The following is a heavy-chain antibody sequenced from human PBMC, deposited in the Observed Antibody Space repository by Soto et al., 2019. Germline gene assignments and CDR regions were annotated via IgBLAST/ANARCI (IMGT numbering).Heavy chain of an antibody. V-gene: IGHV5-51*01. CDR2: IYPGDSDT. CDR3: ARGSLVVAPNLYYYYGMDV. J-gene: IGHJ6*02. D-gene: IGHD2-15*01. CDR1: GYSFTSYW. Sequence: GGSMKISCKGSGYSFTSYWIGWVRQMPGKGLEWMGIIYPGDSDTRYSPSFQGQVTMTRNTSISTAYMELSSLRSEDTAVYYCARGSLVVAPNLYYYYGMDVWGQGTTVTVSS.